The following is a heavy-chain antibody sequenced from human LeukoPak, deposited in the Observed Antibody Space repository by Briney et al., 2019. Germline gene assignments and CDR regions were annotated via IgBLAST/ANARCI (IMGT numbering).Heavy chain of an antibody. D-gene: IGHD1-26*01. J-gene: IGHJ5*02. CDR2: ISYDGTNK. CDR3: AKETPLGSSWFDP. V-gene: IGHV3-30*18. CDR1: GFTFRNYG. Sequence: GGSLRLSCAASGFTFRNYGMHWVRQAPGKGLEWVAVISYDGTNKYYADSVKGRFTISRDNSKNTVYLQMNSLRVEDTAVYHCAKETPLGSSWFDPWGQGTLVTVSS.